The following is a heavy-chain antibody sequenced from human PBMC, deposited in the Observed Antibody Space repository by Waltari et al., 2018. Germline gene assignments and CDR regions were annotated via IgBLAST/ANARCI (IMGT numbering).Heavy chain of an antibody. J-gene: IGHJ4*02. CDR1: GGTFSSYS. D-gene: IGHD1-1*01. CDR3: ARHRDGNWNHFDY. V-gene: IGHV1-69*05. Sequence: QVQLVQSGAEVKKPGSSVKVSCKASGGTFSSYSISWVRQAPGQGLEVMGGIIPSCGTANYAQKFQGRVTITTDESTSTAYMELSSLRSEDTAMYYCARHRDGNWNHFDYWGKGTLVTVSS. CDR2: IIPSCGTA.